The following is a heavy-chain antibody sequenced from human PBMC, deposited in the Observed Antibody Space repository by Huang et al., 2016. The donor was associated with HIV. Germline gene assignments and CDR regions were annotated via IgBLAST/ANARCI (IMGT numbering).Heavy chain of an antibody. Sequence: QVHLVQSGAEVKKPGASVKVSCKASGYTFTNYDSNWVRQAPGRGLEWMGWMNPNTGNTGCAQSFQGRVTMTRKTSITTAYMELTSLTSEDTAVDYCARSAYGDLDHWGLGTLVIVSS. CDR1: GYTFTNYD. J-gene: IGHJ4*02. V-gene: IGHV1-8*02. CDR3: ARSAYGDLDH. D-gene: IGHD4-17*01. CDR2: MNPNTGNT.